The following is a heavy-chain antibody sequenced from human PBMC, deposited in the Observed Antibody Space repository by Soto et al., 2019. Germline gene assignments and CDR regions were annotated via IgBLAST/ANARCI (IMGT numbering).Heavy chain of an antibody. CDR3: ARSSQLRWYRYYFDY. CDR1: GGSISSGYYY. V-gene: IGHV4-30-4*01. CDR2: IYYSGST. J-gene: IGHJ4*02. D-gene: IGHD4-17*01. Sequence: PSETLSLTCTVSGGSISSGYYYWSWIRQPPGKGLEWIGYIYYSGSTYYNPSLKSRVTISVDTSKNQFSLKLSSVTAADTAVYYCARSSQLRWYRYYFDYWGQGTLVTVSS.